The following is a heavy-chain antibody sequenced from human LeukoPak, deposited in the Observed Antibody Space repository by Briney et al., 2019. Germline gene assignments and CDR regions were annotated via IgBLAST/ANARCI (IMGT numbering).Heavy chain of an antibody. CDR2: IYYTGST. Sequence: SETLSLTCTVSGCSIRSSTYYWAWFRQPPGKGLEWIGTIYYTGSTYYKPSLKSRISMSVDTSKHEFSLKLSSVTAADTAVYYCARNYDDTNGYTDWGQGTLVTVSS. V-gene: IGHV4-39*01. J-gene: IGHJ4*02. CDR1: GCSIRSSTYY. D-gene: IGHD3-22*01. CDR3: ARNYDDTNGYTD.